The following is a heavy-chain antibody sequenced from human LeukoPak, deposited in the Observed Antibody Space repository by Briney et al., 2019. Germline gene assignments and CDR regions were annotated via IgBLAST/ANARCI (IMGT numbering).Heavy chain of an antibody. CDR1: GGSISSYY. J-gene: IGHJ6*02. V-gene: IGHV4-4*07. Sequence: SETLSLTCTVSGGSISSYYWSWIRQPAGKGLEWIGRIYTSGSTNYNPSLKSRVTMSVDTSKNQFSLKLSSVTAADTAVYYCATGDHYYYYYGMDVWGQGTTVTVSS. CDR3: ATGDHYYYYYGMDV. CDR2: IYTSGST. D-gene: IGHD4-17*01.